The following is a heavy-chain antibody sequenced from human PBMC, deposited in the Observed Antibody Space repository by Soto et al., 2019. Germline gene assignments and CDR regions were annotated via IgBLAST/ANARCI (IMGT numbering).Heavy chain of an antibody. CDR2: IVPVFPSV. CDR1: GGAFSNYA. CDR3: AREMPSTAAAYFYYGLDV. V-gene: IGHV1-69*01. J-gene: IGHJ6*04. D-gene: IGHD6-13*01. Sequence: QVQLVQSGAEVKRPGSSVKVSCKASGGAFSNYAIYWVRQAPGQGLEWLGAIVPVFPSVYYAPKFQGRLTITADASTNTVYMMLTSLKSEDTAVYYCAREMPSTAAAYFYYGLDVWGKGTSVTVSS.